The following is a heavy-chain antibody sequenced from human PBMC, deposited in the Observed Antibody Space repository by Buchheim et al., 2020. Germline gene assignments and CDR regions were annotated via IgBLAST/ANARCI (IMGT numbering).Heavy chain of an antibody. CDR1: GGSFSGYY. Sequence: QVQLQQWGAGLLKPSETLSLTCAVYGGSFSGYYWSWIRQPPGKGLEWIGEINHSGSTNYNPSLKSRVTISVDTSKNQFSMKLSSVTAADTAVYYCASLYPRDYYYGMDVWGQGTT. V-gene: IGHV4-34*01. CDR2: INHSGST. CDR3: ASLYPRDYYYGMDV. J-gene: IGHJ6*02. D-gene: IGHD2-8*01.